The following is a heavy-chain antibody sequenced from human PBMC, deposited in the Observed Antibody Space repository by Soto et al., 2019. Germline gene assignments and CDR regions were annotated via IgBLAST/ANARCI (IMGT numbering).Heavy chain of an antibody. J-gene: IGHJ4*02. CDR1: GFTFDDYA. CDR2: ISWNSGSI. CDR3: AKDKGSDFWSGYLVY. V-gene: IGHV3-9*01. Sequence: GGSLRLSCAASGFTFDDYAMHWVRQAPGKGLEWVSGISWNSGSIGYADSVKGRFTISRDNAKNSLYLQMNSLRAEDTALYYCAKDKGSDFWSGYLVYWGQGTLVTVSS. D-gene: IGHD3-3*01.